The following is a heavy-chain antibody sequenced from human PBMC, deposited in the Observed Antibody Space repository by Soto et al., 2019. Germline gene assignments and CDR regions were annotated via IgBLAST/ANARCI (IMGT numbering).Heavy chain of an antibody. J-gene: IGHJ6*02. Sequence: SETLSLTCTVSGDSISDYYWSWIRQPAGKALEWIGRFYYSGNTKSNPSLKSRVTMSADTSKNQFSLSLRSVTAADSAIYYCARMYNSGFYRPEGDYFFYGMDVWGQGTTVTVSS. V-gene: IGHV4-4*07. CDR1: GDSISDYY. D-gene: IGHD6-19*01. CDR3: ARMYNSGFYRPEGDYFFYGMDV. CDR2: FYYSGNT.